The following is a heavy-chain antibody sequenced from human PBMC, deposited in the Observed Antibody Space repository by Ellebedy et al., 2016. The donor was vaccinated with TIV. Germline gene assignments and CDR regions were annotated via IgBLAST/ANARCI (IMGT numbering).Heavy chain of an antibody. CDR2: ITSDGSTT. V-gene: IGHV3-74*01. CDR1: GFTFSTSR. CDR3: ARFYVSKNWFDP. Sequence: GESLKISCAASGFTFSTSRMHWVRQAPGKGLLWVSRITSDGSTTGYADSVKGRFTTSRDNAKNSLYLQMNSLRAEDTAVYYCARFYVSKNWFDPWGQGTLVTVSS. D-gene: IGHD3-10*02. J-gene: IGHJ5*02.